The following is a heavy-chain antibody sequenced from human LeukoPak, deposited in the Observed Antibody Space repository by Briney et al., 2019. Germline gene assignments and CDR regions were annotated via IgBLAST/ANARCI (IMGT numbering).Heavy chain of an antibody. Sequence: SETLSLTCSVSGGSISSYSWTWIRQPPGKGLEWIGFIDYSGSSNYNPSLKSRVTISVDTSKNQFSLKLSSVTAADTAVYYCARHYGSGSYYWAYNWFDPWGQGTLVTVSS. CDR3: ARHYGSGSYYWAYNWFDP. CDR2: IDYSGSS. CDR1: GGSISSYS. V-gene: IGHV4-59*08. D-gene: IGHD3-10*01. J-gene: IGHJ5*02.